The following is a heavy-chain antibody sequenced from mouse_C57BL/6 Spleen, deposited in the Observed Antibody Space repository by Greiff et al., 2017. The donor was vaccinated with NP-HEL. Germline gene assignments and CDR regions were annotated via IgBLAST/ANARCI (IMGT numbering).Heavy chain of an antibody. Sequence: VQLQQSGPELVKPGDSVKISCKASGYSFTGYFMNWVMQSHGKSLEWIGRINPYNGDTFYNQKFKGKATLTVDKSSSTAHMELRSLTSEDSAVYYCARDTTVVGGYFDVRGTGTTVTVSS. D-gene: IGHD1-1*01. CDR2: INPYNGDT. J-gene: IGHJ1*03. CDR3: ARDTTVVGGYFDV. V-gene: IGHV1-20*01. CDR1: GYSFTGYF.